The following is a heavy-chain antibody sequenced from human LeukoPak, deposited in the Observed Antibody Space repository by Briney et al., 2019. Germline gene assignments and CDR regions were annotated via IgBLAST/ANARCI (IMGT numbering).Heavy chain of an antibody. CDR2: IYYSGST. CDR1: GGSISSYY. J-gene: IGHJ5*02. CDR3: ARHGSDYVWGSYRHNWFDP. D-gene: IGHD3-16*02. Sequence: ASETLSLTCTVSGGSISSYYWSWIRQPPGKGLEWIGYIYYSGSTNYNPPLKSRVTISVDTSKNQFSLKLSSVTAADTAVYYCARHGSDYVWGSYRHNWFDPWGQGTLVTVSS. V-gene: IGHV4-59*08.